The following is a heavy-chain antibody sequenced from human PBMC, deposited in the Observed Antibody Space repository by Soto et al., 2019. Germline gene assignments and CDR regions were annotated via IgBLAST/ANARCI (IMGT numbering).Heavy chain of an antibody. V-gene: IGHV4-31*03. Sequence: QVRLQESGPGLVKPSQTLSLTCTVSGGSISSGGYYWSWIRQHPGKGLEWIGYIYYSGSTYYNPSLKSRVTISVDTSKNQFSLKLSSVTAADTAVYYCARDGADSSGSQGADYWGQGTLVTVSS. CDR2: IYYSGST. J-gene: IGHJ4*02. CDR1: GGSISSGGYY. D-gene: IGHD3-22*01. CDR3: ARDGADSSGSQGADY.